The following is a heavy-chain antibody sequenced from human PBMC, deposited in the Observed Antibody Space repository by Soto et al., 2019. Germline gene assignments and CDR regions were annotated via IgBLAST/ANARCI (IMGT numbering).Heavy chain of an antibody. J-gene: IGHJ4*02. V-gene: IGHV4-31*03. CDR3: ARSYDSSGYYCLDY. CDR1: GGSISSGGYY. Sequence: SETLSLTCTVSGGSISSGGYYWSWIRQHPGKGLEWIGYIYYSGSTYYNPSLKSRVTISVDTSKNQFSLKLSSVTAADTAVYYCARSYDSSGYYCLDYWGQGPLVTVSS. CDR2: IYYSGST. D-gene: IGHD3-22*01.